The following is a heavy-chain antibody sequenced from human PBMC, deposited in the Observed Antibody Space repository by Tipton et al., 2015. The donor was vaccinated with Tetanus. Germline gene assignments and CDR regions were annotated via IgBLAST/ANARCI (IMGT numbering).Heavy chain of an antibody. CDR3: ARVQEQRIYYYGMDV. CDR1: GGGFSKVA. Sequence: QLVQSGAEVKKPGSSVKVSCKASGGGFSKVAISWLRQAPGQGFELMGTIIPALSTTTYEQKFRGRITITADGSASTAYMDLRRLRSDDTAVYYCARVQEQRIYYYGMDVWGQGTTVTVSS. J-gene: IGHJ6*02. CDR2: IIPALSTT. V-gene: IGHV1-69*18. D-gene: IGHD6-25*01.